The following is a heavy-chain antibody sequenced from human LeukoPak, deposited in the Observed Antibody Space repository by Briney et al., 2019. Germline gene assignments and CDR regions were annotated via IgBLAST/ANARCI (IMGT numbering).Heavy chain of an antibody. CDR1: GFTFSSYA. Sequence: HAGGSLRLSCAASGFTFSSYAMHWVRQAPGKGLEWVAVISYDGSNKYYADSVKGRFTISRDNSKNTLYLQMNSLRAEDTAVYYCARDNQVYGFDPWGQGTLVTVSS. V-gene: IGHV3-30-3*01. CDR3: ARDNQVYGFDP. J-gene: IGHJ5*02. CDR2: ISYDGSNK. D-gene: IGHD2-8*01.